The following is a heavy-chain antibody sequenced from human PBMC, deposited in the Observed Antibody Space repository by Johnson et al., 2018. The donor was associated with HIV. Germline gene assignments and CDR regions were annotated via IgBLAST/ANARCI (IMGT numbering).Heavy chain of an antibody. CDR1: GFTFSNYD. D-gene: IGHD3-9*01. CDR2: IAATGDT. CDR3: TRDRRFYDVLTSSSCPTFDL. V-gene: IGHV3-13*01. J-gene: IGHJ3*01. Sequence: VQLVESGGGLVQPGGSLRLSCAASGFTFSNYDMHWVRQTAGRRLEWVSGIAATGDTYYPGSVTGRFTVSRANSNKTLYLQMNSLRAEETALYYCTRDRRFYDVLTSSSCPTFDLWGQGTIVTVSS.